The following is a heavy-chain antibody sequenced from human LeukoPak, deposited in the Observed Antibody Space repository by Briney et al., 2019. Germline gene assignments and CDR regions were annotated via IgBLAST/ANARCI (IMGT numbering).Heavy chain of an antibody. V-gene: IGHV4-59*08. CDR3: ASLHGYGSGRP. CDR2: TYYSGST. J-gene: IGHJ5*02. CDR1: GGSISSYY. D-gene: IGHD3-10*01. Sequence: KPSETLSLTCTVSGGSISSYYWSWIRQPPGKGREWIGYTYYSGSTNYNPSLMSRVTISVDTSKNQFSLKLSSVTAADTAVYYCASLHGYGSGRPWGQGTLVTVSS.